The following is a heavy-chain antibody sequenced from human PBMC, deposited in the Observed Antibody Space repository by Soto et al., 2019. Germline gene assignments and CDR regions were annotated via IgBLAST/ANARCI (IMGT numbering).Heavy chain of an antibody. CDR3: ARDRVAVARLLDY. D-gene: IGHD6-19*01. CDR2: ISYDGSNK. CDR1: GFTFSSYA. J-gene: IGHJ4*02. Sequence: VGSLRLSCAASGFTFSSYAMHWFRQAPVKWLEWVAVISYDGSNKYYADSVKGRFTISGDNSKNTLYLQMNSLRAEDTAVYYCARDRVAVARLLDYWGQGTLVTVSS. V-gene: IGHV3-30-3*01.